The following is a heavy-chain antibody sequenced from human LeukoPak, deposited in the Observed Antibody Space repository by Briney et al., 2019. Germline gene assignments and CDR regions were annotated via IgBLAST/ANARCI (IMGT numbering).Heavy chain of an antibody. CDR2: IYYSGST. D-gene: IGHD4-17*01. V-gene: IGHV4-31*03. J-gene: IGHJ4*02. Sequence: SETLSLTCTVSGGSISSGGYYWSWIRQHPGKGLEWIGYIYYSGSTYYNPSLKSRVTISVDTSKNQFSLKLSSATAADAAVYYCASGNHGDYGSSFDYWGQGTLVTVSS. CDR1: GGSISSGGYY. CDR3: ASGNHGDYGSSFDY.